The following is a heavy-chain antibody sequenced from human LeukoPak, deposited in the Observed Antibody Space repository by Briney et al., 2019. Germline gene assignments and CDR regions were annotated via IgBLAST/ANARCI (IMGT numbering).Heavy chain of an antibody. J-gene: IGHJ4*02. D-gene: IGHD2-2*02. Sequence: SETLSLTCTVSGDSISSHFWTWIQQPAGKRLEWIGRIYTSGITNNNPSLTSRVTMSVDTSKNQFSLKLTSVTAADTAVYYCARGYCSGTSCYISYYFDYWGQGTLVTVSS. CDR3: ARGYCSGTSCYISYYFDY. CDR1: GDSISSHF. V-gene: IGHV4-4*07. CDR2: IYTSGIT.